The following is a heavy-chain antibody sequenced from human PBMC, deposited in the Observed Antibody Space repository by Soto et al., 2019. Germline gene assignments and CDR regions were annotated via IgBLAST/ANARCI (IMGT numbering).Heavy chain of an antibody. D-gene: IGHD2-15*01. CDR2: ISYDGSNK. CDR3: ARDQEYCSGGSCYPLGYFDY. V-gene: IGHV3-30-3*01. J-gene: IGHJ4*02. CDR1: GFTFSSYA. Sequence: QVQLVEPGGGVVQPGRSLRLSCAASGFTFSSYAMHWVRQAPGKGLEWVAVISYDGSNKYYADSVKGRFTISRDNSKNTLYLQMNSLRAEDTAVYYCARDQEYCSGGSCYPLGYFDYWGQGTLVTVSS.